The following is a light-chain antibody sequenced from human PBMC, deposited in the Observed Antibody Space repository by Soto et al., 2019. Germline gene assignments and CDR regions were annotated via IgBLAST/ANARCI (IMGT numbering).Light chain of an antibody. Sequence: EMVLTQSPGTLSLSPGERVTLSCRASQSVNSRYLAWYQQKPGQAPRLLIYDASSRATGIPDRFSGSGSGTDFTLTISRLEPEDFAVYYCQQYGSSPLTFAEGTKVDIK. CDR3: QQYGSSPLT. V-gene: IGKV3-20*01. CDR2: DAS. CDR1: QSVNSRY. J-gene: IGKJ1*01.